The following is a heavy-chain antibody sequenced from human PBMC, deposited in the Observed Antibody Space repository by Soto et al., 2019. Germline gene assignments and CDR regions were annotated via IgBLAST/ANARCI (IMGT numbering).Heavy chain of an antibody. Sequence: SHPLSLTFACSGCAITSNPWRSWVRQPPGQGLEWIGEFFHSGSTHYSPSLKSRVTISVDKSKKFFSLNLTSLTAADTAVYYCARVYSGSYSDSWGQGTLVTVS. CDR3: ARVYSGSYSDS. CDR2: FFHSGST. D-gene: IGHD1-26*01. V-gene: IGHV4-4*02. CDR1: GCAITSNPW. J-gene: IGHJ4*02.